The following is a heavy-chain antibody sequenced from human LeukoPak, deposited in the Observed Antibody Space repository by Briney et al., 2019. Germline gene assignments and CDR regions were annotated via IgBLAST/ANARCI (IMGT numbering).Heavy chain of an antibody. Sequence: SETLSLTCTVSGGSISSSSYYWGWIRQPPGKGLEWIGSIYYSGSTYYNPSLKSRVTISVDTSKNQFSLKLSSVTAADTAVYYCARELRFLEWLRYYYYMDVWGKGTTVTVSS. D-gene: IGHD3-3*01. J-gene: IGHJ6*03. CDR1: GGSISSSSYY. CDR2: IYYSGST. V-gene: IGHV4-39*02. CDR3: ARELRFLEWLRYYYYMDV.